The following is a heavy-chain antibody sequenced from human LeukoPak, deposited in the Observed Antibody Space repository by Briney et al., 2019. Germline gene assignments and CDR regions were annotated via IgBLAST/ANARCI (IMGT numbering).Heavy chain of an antibody. Sequence: GASVKASCKASGGTFSSYAISWVRQAPGQGLEWMGRIIPILGIANYAQKFQGRVTITADKSTSTAYMELSSLRSEDTAVYYCARERGPSYGYYYYYGMDVWGQGTTVTVSS. CDR3: ARERGPSYGYYYYYGMDV. CDR2: IIPILGIA. V-gene: IGHV1-69*04. J-gene: IGHJ6*02. D-gene: IGHD5-18*01. CDR1: GGTFSSYA.